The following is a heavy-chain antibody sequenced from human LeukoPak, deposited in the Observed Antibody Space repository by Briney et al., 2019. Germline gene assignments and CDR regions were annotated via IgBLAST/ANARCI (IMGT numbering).Heavy chain of an antibody. CDR2: ISGSGGST. J-gene: IGHJ4*02. CDR3: VRGPDSESFIV. CDR1: GFTFSSYA. D-gene: IGHD1-26*01. V-gene: IGHV3-23*01. Sequence: GGSLRLSCAASGFTFSSYAMSWFRQAPGKGLEWVSAISGSGGSTYYADSVKGRFTISRDNSKNSLYLQMNALRPDDTAVYYCVRGPDSESFIVWGQGTRVTVSS.